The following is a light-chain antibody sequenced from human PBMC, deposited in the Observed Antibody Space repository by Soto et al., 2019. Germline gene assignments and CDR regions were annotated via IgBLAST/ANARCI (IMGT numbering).Light chain of an antibody. CDR3: QHFFSPPFP. CDR2: WAS. J-gene: IGKJ2*01. V-gene: IGKV4-1*01. Sequence: DIVMTQSPDSLAVSLGERATINCKSSQSLLANCNNKNCLAWYQHKPGQPPKMLILWASTRESGVPDRFSGSGSGTDFTLTSSSLQAEEAAVYYCQHFFSPPFPFGQGTKLEIK. CDR1: QSLLANCNNKNC.